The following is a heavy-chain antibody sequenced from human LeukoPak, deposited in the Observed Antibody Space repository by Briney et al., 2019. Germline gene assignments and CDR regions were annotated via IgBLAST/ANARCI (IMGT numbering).Heavy chain of an antibody. D-gene: IGHD3-10*01. V-gene: IGHV1-2*02. J-gene: IGHJ5*02. CDR1: GYTFTGSY. Sequence: ASVKVSCKASGYTFTGSYMHWVRQAPGQGLEWVGWINLNSGGTNYAQKFQGRVTMTRDTSISTAYMEPSSLRSDDTAVYYCARPSGGSGRWGDNWFDPWGQGTLVTVSS. CDR3: ARPSGGSGRWGDNWFDP. CDR2: INLNSGGT.